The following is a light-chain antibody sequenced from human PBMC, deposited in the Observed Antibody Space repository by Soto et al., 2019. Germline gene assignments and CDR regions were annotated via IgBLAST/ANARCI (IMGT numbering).Light chain of an antibody. V-gene: IGLV1-40*01. Sequence: QSVLTQPPSVSGAPGQRITLSCTGGSSNIGAGYDVHWYQQLPGTAPKLLIYANNNRPSGVPDRFSVSKSGTSASLAITGLQAEDEADYYCQSYDSSLSGHVVFGGGTQQTVL. CDR1: SSNIGAGYD. J-gene: IGLJ2*01. CDR3: QSYDSSLSGHVV. CDR2: ANN.